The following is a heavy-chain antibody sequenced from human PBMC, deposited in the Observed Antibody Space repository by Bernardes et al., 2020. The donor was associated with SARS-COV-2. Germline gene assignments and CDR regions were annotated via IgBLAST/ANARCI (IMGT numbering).Heavy chain of an antibody. CDR1: GFTFSSYA. D-gene: IGHD3-3*01. CDR2: ISGSGGST. V-gene: IGHV3-23*01. CDR3: AKATNRITIFGVVITFDYYYGMDV. J-gene: IGHJ6*02. Sequence: GGSLRLSCAASGFTFSSYAMSWVRQAPGKGLEWVSAISGSGGSTYYADSVKGRFTISRDNSKNTLYLQMNSLRAEDTAVYYCAKATNRITIFGVVITFDYYYGMDVWGQGTTVTVSS.